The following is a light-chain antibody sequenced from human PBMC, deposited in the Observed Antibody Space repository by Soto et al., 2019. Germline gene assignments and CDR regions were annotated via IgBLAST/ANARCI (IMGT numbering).Light chain of an antibody. J-gene: IGLJ2*01. Sequence: QSALTQPPSASGSPGQSVTISCTGTKNDIGVYDFVSWYQHHPGKAPRLIIYEVVQRPSGVPDRFSGSKSGNTASLTVSGLQAADEADYYCTAWDARLNGQVFGGGTKLTVL. CDR2: EVV. CDR3: TAWDARLNGQV. V-gene: IGLV2-8*01. CDR1: KNDIGVYDF.